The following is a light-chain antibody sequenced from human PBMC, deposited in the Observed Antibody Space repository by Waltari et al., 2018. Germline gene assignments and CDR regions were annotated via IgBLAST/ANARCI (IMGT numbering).Light chain of an antibody. CDR3: NSYTTSGTVV. Sequence: QSALTQPASVSGSPGPSITLSCTGTSSDVGPYKFVSWYHQHPGKVPKLIIYDATDRPSGVSSRFSGSKSGNTASLTISGLQAEDEGDYYCNSYTTSGTVVFGGGTKLTVL. V-gene: IGLV2-14*03. J-gene: IGLJ2*01. CDR2: DAT. CDR1: SSDVGPYKF.